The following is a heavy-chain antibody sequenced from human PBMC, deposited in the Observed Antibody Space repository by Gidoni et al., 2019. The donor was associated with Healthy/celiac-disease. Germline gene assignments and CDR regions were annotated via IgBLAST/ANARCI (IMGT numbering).Heavy chain of an antibody. D-gene: IGHD6-19*01. CDR2: IYPGDSDT. V-gene: IGHV5-51*01. CDR1: GYSFHRYW. Sequence: EVQLVQSGAEVKKPGESLKISCKGSGYSFHRYWIGWVRQMPGKGLEWMGIIYPGDSDTRYSPSFQGQVTISADKSISTAYLQWSSLKASDTAMYYCARPGRIAVASAAFDIWGQGTMVTVSS. J-gene: IGHJ3*02. CDR3: ARPGRIAVASAAFDI.